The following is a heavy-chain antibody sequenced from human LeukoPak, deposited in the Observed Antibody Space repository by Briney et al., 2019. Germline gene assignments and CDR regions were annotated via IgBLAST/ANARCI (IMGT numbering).Heavy chain of an antibody. CDR2: ISVSGGST. CDR3: AKDAHFYGLDV. CDR1: GFTYRSQA. V-gene: IGHV3-23*01. Sequence: GGSLRLSCVASGFTYRSQAMTWVRQAPGKGLEWVSHISVSGGSTRYAGSVKGRFTISRDNSKNTLYLQINGLRVDDTAVYFCAKDAHFYGLDVWGQGTTVAVSS. J-gene: IGHJ6*02.